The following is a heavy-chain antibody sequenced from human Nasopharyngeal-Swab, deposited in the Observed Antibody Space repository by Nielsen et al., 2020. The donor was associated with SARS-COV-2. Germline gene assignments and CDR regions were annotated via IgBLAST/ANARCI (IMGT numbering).Heavy chain of an antibody. CDR2: SSSDYNT. V-gene: IGHV3-23*01. J-gene: IGHJ6*03. Sequence: GESLKISCAASGYTFSSYAMNWVRQAPGKGLEWVSTSSSDYNTFYADSVKGRFTISRDKSKSTVHLQMNSLRAEDTAVYFCAKVRFSMYFFDMDVWGQGTTVTVSS. CDR1: GYTFSSYA. D-gene: IGHD3-3*01. CDR3: AKVRFSMYFFDMDV.